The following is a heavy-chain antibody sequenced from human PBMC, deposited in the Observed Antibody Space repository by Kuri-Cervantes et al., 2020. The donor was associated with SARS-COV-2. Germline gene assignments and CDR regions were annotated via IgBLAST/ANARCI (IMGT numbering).Heavy chain of an antibody. CDR2: IKTETDGGKT. J-gene: IGHJ4*02. Sequence: GGSLRLSCAASGFTFSNTWMSWVRQAPGKGLEWVGHIKTETDGGKTDYTAPVKGRFTISRDNSKNTLYLQMNSLRAEDTAVYYCAKDYANWGWSYQLPDSSFDYWGQGTLVTVSS. CDR3: AKDYANWGWSYQLPDSSFDY. CDR1: GFTFSNTW. D-gene: IGHD7-27*01. V-gene: IGHV3-15*01.